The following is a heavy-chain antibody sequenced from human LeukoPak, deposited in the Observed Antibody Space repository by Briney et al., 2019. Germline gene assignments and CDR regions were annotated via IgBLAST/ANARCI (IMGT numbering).Heavy chain of an antibody. J-gene: IGHJ6*02. Sequence: PGRSLRLSCAASGFTFSSYGMHWVRQAPGKGLEWVAVISYDGSNKYYADSVKGRFTISRDNSKNTLYLQMNSLRAEDTAVYYCAKELSGSYFLVLPYYYYYGMDVWGQGTTVTVSS. CDR1: GFTFSSYG. V-gene: IGHV3-30*18. CDR2: ISYDGSNK. CDR3: AKELSGSYFLVLPYYYYYGMDV. D-gene: IGHD1-26*01.